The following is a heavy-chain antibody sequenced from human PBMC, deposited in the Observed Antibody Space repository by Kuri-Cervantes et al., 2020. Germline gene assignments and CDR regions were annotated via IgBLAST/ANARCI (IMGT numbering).Heavy chain of an antibody. J-gene: IGHJ4*02. CDR2: IYYSGST. CDR1: GGSINSGGYS. Sequence: SETLSLTCAVSGGSINSGGYSWSWIRQPPGKGLEWIGYIYYSGSTNYNPSLKSRVTISVDTSKNQFSLKLSSVTAADTAVYYCARGRYDSSGYYYRGHFDHWGQGTRVTVSS. CDR3: ARGRYDSSGYYYRGHFDH. V-gene: IGHV4-61*08. D-gene: IGHD3-22*01.